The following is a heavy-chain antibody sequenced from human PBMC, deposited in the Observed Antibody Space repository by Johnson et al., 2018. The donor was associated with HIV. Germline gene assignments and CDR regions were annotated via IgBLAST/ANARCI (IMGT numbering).Heavy chain of an antibody. CDR3: ARDQYTPYLKDDALDI. V-gene: IGHV3-43D*03. CDR2: IRWDGAIT. Sequence: VQLVESGGGLVQPGGSLRLSCAASGFIFDDYAMHWVRQAPGNGLEWVSLIRWDGAITSYVDSVKGRFTISRDNSRNSLFLQMNSLRAEDTAVYYCARDQYTPYLKDDALDIWGQGTMVTVSS. D-gene: IGHD2-2*02. CDR1: GFIFDDYA. J-gene: IGHJ3*02.